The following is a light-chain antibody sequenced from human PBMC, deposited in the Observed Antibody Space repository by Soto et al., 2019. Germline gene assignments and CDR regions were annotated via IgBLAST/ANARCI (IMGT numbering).Light chain of an antibody. V-gene: IGLV1-51*01. CDR3: CSYDVSNVVL. J-gene: IGLJ3*02. CDR1: SSNIGNNY. CDR2: EVT. Sequence: QSVLTQSPSVSAAPGQKVTISCSGSSSNIGNNYVSWYQQHPGKVPKLLIFEVTRRPSGVPDRFSGSKSGNTAYLTVSGLRTEDEAHYYCCSYDVSNVVLFGGGTKLTVL.